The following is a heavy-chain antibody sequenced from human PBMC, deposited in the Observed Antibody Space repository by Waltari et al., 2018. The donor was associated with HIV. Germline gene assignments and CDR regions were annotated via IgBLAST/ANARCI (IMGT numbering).Heavy chain of an antibody. J-gene: IGHJ6*02. V-gene: IGHV7-4-1*02. CDR3: AKGIAVATTYYYAAMDV. CDR2: IKTNTGIP. D-gene: IGHD6-19*01. Sequence: QVQLVQSGSELKKPGASVKVSCKASGYTFTTYGINWVRQAPGQGLEWMGWIKTNTGIPTYAQGFSGRFVFSLDTSVSTAYLQISSLKSEDSAVYFCAKGIAVATTYYYAAMDVWGPGTTVAVSS. CDR1: GYTFTTYG.